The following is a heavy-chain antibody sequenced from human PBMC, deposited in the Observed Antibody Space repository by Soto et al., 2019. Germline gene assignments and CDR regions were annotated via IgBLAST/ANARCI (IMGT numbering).Heavy chain of an antibody. CDR3: ARESVAGDAEYFQH. V-gene: IGHV4-59*01. CDR2: IYYSGST. Sequence: QVQLQESGPGLVKPSETLSLTCTVSGGSISSYYWSWIRQPPGKGLEWIGYIYYSGSTNYNPSLKSRVTISVDTSKNQFSLKLSSVTAADTAVYYCARESVAGDAEYFQHWGQGTLVTVSS. D-gene: IGHD6-19*01. CDR1: GGSISSYY. J-gene: IGHJ1*01.